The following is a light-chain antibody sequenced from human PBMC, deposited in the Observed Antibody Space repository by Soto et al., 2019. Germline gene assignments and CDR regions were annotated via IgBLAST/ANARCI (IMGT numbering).Light chain of an antibody. CDR1: SSDVGGYNY. CDR3: ISYASTSNGV. V-gene: IGLV2-14*01. J-gene: IGLJ1*01. CDR2: EVN. Sequence: QSALTQPASVSGSPGQSITISCTGTSSDVGGYNYVSWYQQHPGKAPKLMIYEVNYRPSGVSNRFSGSKSGNTASLTISGLQAEDEADYYCISYASTSNGVLGRGTKVTV.